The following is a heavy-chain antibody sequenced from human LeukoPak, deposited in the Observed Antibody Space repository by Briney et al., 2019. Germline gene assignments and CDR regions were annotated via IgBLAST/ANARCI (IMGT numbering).Heavy chain of an antibody. J-gene: IGHJ4*02. D-gene: IGHD2-15*01. CDR2: LRRNGGNT. CDR3: AKAPVTTCSGAYCYPFDY. Sequence: PGGSLRLSCAASGITFDAYGMAWVRQAPGKGLEWVSGLRRNGGNTGYADSVKGRFTISRDNTKNSLYLQMNSLRAEDTALYYCAKAPVTTCSGAYCYPFDYWSQGTLVTVSS. V-gene: IGHV3-20*04. CDR1: GITFDAYG.